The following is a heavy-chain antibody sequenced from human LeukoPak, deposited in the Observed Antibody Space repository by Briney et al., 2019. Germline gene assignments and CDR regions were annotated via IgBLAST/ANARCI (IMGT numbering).Heavy chain of an antibody. V-gene: IGHV3-23*01. CDR1: GFTFSSYA. D-gene: IGHD3-22*01. CDR2: ISGSGGST. CDR3: AKDSYDSSGYQFDY. J-gene: IGHJ4*02. Sequence: PGGSLRPSRAASGFTFSSYAMSWVRQAPGKGLEWVSAISGSGGSTYYADSVKGRFTISRDNSKNTLYLQMNSLRAEDTAVYYCAKDSYDSSGYQFDYWGQGTLVTVSS.